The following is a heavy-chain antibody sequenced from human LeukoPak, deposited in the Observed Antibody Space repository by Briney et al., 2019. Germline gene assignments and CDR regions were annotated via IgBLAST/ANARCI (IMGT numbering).Heavy chain of an antibody. Sequence: SDTLSPTCTLHGGTINSYYWSWIRQPPGKGLEWTENIYHSASTTYNPTLKSRVTISVDTSKNQFSLKLSSVTAADTAVYYCARGPGGIAAAGYYFDYWGPGTPVTVSS. D-gene: IGHD6-13*01. CDR2: IYHSAST. CDR1: GGTINSYY. J-gene: IGHJ4*02. V-gene: IGHV4-59*07. CDR3: ARGPGGIAAAGYYFDY.